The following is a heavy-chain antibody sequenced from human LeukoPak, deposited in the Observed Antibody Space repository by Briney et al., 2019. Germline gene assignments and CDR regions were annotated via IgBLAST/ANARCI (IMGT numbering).Heavy chain of an antibody. CDR3: ARDLGMTTVIYYYGMVV. Sequence: GGSLRLSCAASGFTFSSYSMNWVRQAPGKGLEWVSSISSSSSYIYYADSVKGRFTISRDNAKNSLYLQMNSLRAEDTAVYYCARDLGMTTVIYYYGMVVWGQGTTVTVSS. CDR2: ISSSSSYI. CDR1: GFTFSSYS. D-gene: IGHD4-17*01. J-gene: IGHJ6*02. V-gene: IGHV3-21*01.